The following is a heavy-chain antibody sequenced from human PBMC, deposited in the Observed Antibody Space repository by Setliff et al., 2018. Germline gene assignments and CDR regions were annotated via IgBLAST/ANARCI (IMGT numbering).Heavy chain of an antibody. V-gene: IGHV5-51*01. J-gene: IGHJ3*01. D-gene: IGHD6-13*01. CDR2: IYPGDSDT. CDR3: ARLGSSSWYNDVFDF. CDR1: GNSFTNYW. Sequence: GESLKISCKGSGNSFTNYWIGWVRQMPGKGLEWMGIIYPGDSDTRYSPSFEGQVTISGDKSISTAYLQWSTLKASDTAMYYCARLGSSSWYNDVFDFWGPGTMVTVS.